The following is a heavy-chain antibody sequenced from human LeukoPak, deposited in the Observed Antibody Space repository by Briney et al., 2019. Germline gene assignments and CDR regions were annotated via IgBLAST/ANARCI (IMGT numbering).Heavy chain of an antibody. D-gene: IGHD4-17*01. CDR2: INPNSGGT. V-gene: IGHV1-2*02. CDR1: GYTFTGYY. J-gene: IGHJ6*03. CDR3: ARPNGDLYYYYMDV. Sequence: ASVKVSCKASGYTFTGYYMHWVRQAPGQGLEWMGWINPNSGGTNYAQKFQGRVTMTRDTSISTAYMELGSLRSEDTAVYYCARPNGDLYYYYMDVWGKGTTVTVSS.